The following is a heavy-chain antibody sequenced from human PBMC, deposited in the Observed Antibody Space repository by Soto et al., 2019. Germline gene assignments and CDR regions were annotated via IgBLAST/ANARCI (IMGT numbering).Heavy chain of an antibody. V-gene: IGHV4-59*08. CDR2: TYYSGST. Sequence: ETLSLTCTVSCGSISSYYWSWIRQPPGKGLEWIGYTYYSGSTYSNPSLKSRLTTSLDTSKNQFSLKLTSVTAADTAVYYCARHGYTSGRTYFDYWGQGTLVTVSS. CDR3: ARHGYTSGRTYFDY. CDR1: CGSISSYY. D-gene: IGHD6-19*01. J-gene: IGHJ4*02.